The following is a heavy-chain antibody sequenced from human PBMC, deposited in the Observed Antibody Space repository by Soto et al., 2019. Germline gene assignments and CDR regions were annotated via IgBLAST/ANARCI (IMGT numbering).Heavy chain of an antibody. D-gene: IGHD6-19*01. CDR1: GFTFNTYA. V-gene: IGHV3-23*01. Sequence: EVHLLESGGGLVQPGGSLRLSCAGVGFTFNTYAMSWVRQAPGKGLEWVAALSGTGDSADYANSVKGRFTVSRDESKTTLYLQMNSLRAEDTAVYYCARDLKVAGTNSFYYYGMDVWGQGTTVTVSS. J-gene: IGHJ6*02. CDR2: LSGTGDSA. CDR3: ARDLKVAGTNSFYYYGMDV.